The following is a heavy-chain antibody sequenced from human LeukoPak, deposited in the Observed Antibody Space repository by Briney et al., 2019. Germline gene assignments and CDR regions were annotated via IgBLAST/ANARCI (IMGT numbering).Heavy chain of an antibody. CDR3: ARFPVVVAATSYYYYGMDV. CDR2: INHSGST. J-gene: IGHJ6*02. D-gene: IGHD2-15*01. V-gene: IGHV4-34*01. Sequence: SETLSLTCAVYGGSFSGYYWSWIRQPPGKGLEWIGEINHSGSTNYNPSLKSRVTISVDTSKNQFSLELSSVTAADTAVYYCARFPVVVAATSYYYYGMDVWGQGTTVTVSS. CDR1: GGSFSGYY.